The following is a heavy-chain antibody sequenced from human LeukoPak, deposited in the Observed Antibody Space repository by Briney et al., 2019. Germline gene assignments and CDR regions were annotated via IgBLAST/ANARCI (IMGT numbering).Heavy chain of an antibody. CDR2: IYSSGST. V-gene: IGHV4-30-2*03. J-gene: IGHJ4*01. Sequence: PSQTLSLTCTVSGDSISSGGYYWSWIRQHPGTRLEWIGSIYSSGSTYYNPSLKSRVTISVDTSKNQFSLKLSSVTAADTAVYYCARHPAYGPFDYWGHGTLVTVSS. CDR3: ARHPAYGPFDY. CDR1: GDSISSGGYY. D-gene: IGHD3-10*01.